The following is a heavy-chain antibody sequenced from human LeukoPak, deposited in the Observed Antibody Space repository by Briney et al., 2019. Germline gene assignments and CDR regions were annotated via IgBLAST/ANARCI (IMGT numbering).Heavy chain of an antibody. CDR2: IYYSGST. CDR1: GGSISSSSYY. D-gene: IGHD3-10*01. CDR3: ARHGLWFGELFEYYYYYMDV. Sequence: SETLSLTCTVSGGSISSSSYYWGWIRQPPGKGLEWIGSIYYSGSTYYNPSLKSRVTISVDTSKNQFSLKLSSVTAADTAVYYCARHGLWFGELFEYYYYYMDVWGKGTTVTISS. J-gene: IGHJ6*03. V-gene: IGHV4-39*01.